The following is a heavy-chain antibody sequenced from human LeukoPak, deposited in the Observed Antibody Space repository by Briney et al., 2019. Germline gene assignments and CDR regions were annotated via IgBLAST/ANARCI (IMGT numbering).Heavy chain of an antibody. Sequence: PSETLSLTCTVSGGSISSHYWSWIRQSPGKGLEWIGYIYYSGSTNYNPSLKSRVTISVDTSKNQFSLKLSSVTAADTAVYYCARTTRAFDIWGQGTMVTVSS. CDR1: GGSISSHY. J-gene: IGHJ3*02. V-gene: IGHV4-59*11. CDR3: ARTTRAFDI. D-gene: IGHD1-14*01. CDR2: IYYSGST.